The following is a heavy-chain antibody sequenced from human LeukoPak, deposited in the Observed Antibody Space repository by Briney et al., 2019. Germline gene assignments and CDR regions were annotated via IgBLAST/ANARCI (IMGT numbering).Heavy chain of an antibody. CDR2: IYHSGST. V-gene: IGHV4-38-2*01. Sequence: SETLSLTFAVSGCSLSSGYYWGLIRQPPGEGLGGVGSIYHSGSTYYNPSLKSRVTISVDTSKNQFSLKLSSVTAADTAVYYCARSWISGPIQESVVWFDPWGQGTLVTVSS. CDR1: GCSLSSGYY. CDR3: ARSWISGPIQESVVWFDP. D-gene: IGHD2-2*03. J-gene: IGHJ5*02.